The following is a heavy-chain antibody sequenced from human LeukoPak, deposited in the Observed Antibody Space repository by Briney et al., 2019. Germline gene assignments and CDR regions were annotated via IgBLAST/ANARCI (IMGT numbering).Heavy chain of an antibody. CDR3: ARETAAGLGF. V-gene: IGHV3-74*01. CDR2: INSDGSGT. Sequence: GGSLRLSCAASGFTFSSYWMHSVRQAPQKGLGWVSRINSDGSGTGCADSVKGRFTISRDNARNTLYLQMNSLRAEDTAVYYCARETAAGLGFWGQGTLVTVSS. CDR1: GFTFSSYW. D-gene: IGHD6-13*01. J-gene: IGHJ4*02.